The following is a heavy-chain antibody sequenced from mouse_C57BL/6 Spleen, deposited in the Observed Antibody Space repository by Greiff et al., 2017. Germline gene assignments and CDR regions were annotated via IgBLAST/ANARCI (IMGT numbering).Heavy chain of an antibody. Sequence: QVQLQQPGAELVKPGASVKLSCKASGYTFTSYWMQWVKQRPGQGLEWIGEIDPSDSYTNYNQKFKGKATLTVDTSSSTAYMQLSSLTSEDSAVYYCARSGLRLMDYWGQGTSVTVSS. CDR2: IDPSDSYT. J-gene: IGHJ4*01. D-gene: IGHD2-4*01. V-gene: IGHV1-50*01. CDR1: GYTFTSYW. CDR3: ARSGLRLMDY.